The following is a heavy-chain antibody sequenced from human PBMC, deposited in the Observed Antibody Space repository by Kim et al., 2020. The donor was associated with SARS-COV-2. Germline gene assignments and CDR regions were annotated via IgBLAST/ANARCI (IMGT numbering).Heavy chain of an antibody. V-gene: IGHV3-13*01. J-gene: IGHJ3*02. CDR1: GFTFSSYD. CDR2: IGTAGDT. CDR3: ARAHGYYYDSSGLGAIDI. Sequence: GGSLRLSCAASGFTFSSYDMHWVRQATGKGLEWVSAIGTAGDTYYPGAAKRRFTISRENPKNSFYLQMISLRAGDTAVYYCARAHGYYYDSSGLGAIDI. D-gene: IGHD3-22*01.